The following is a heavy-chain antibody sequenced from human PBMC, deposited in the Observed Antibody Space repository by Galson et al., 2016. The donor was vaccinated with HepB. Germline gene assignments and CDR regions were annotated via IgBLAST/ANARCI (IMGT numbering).Heavy chain of an antibody. D-gene: IGHD2-2*01. CDR2: MSYDGINK. V-gene: IGHV3-30*18. CDR1: GFRLSNYG. J-gene: IGHJ4*02. Sequence: SLRLSCAASGFRLSNYGMHWARQAPGKGLEWVAAMSYDGINKYYADSVKGRFTISRDNSKNTLDLEMDSLRPEDTAMYYCAKDVRYCSYTSRQVCQFEYWGQGTLVTVSS. CDR3: AKDVRYCSYTSRQVCQFEY.